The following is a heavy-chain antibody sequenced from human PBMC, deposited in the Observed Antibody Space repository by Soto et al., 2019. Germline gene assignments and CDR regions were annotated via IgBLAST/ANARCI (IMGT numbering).Heavy chain of an antibody. J-gene: IGHJ6*03. CDR3: ASVSNGYGYYYYYYMDV. D-gene: IGHD5-12*01. Sequence: SETLSLTCTVSGGSISSSSYYWGWIRQPPGKGLEWIGSIYYSGSTYYNPSLKSRVTISVDTSKNQFSLKLSSVTAADTAVYYCASVSNGYGYYYYYYMDVWGKGTTVTVSS. V-gene: IGHV4-39*01. CDR2: IYYSGST. CDR1: GGSISSSSYY.